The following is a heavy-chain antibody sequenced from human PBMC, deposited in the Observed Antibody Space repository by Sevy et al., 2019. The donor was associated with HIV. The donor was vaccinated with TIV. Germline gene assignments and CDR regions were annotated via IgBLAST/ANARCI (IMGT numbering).Heavy chain of an antibody. D-gene: IGHD5-18*01. J-gene: IGHJ4*02. CDR1: GFTFSSYW. V-gene: IGHV3-7*01. Sequence: GGSLRLSCAASGFTFSSYWMTWVRQAPGKRPEWVADIKPSGSEKKYVDSVKGRFTVSRDNAKNILYLQMNSLRVEDTVVYYRRTWIQQSLRDYWGQGTLVTVSS. CDR2: IKPSGSEK. CDR3: RTWIQQSLRDY.